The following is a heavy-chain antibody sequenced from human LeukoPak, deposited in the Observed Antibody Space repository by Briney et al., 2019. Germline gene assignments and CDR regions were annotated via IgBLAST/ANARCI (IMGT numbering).Heavy chain of an antibody. J-gene: IGHJ4*02. CDR2: ISAYNGNT. Sequence: GASVKVSCKASGYTFTSYGISWVRQAPGQGLEWMGWISAYNGNTNYAQKLQGRVTMTTDTSTSTAYMELRSLRSDDTAVYYCARDRYDFWSGHFPPAYWGQGTLVTVSS. V-gene: IGHV1-18*01. D-gene: IGHD3-3*01. CDR1: GYTFTSYG. CDR3: ARDRYDFWSGHFPPAY.